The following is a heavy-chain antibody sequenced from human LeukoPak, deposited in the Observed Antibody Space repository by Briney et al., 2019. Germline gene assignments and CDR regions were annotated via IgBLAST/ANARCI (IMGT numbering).Heavy chain of an antibody. V-gene: IGHV1-69*13. CDR1: GGTFSSYA. J-gene: IGHJ4*02. CDR2: IIPIFGTA. CDR3: AREFRIAAAEGDY. D-gene: IGHD6-13*01. Sequence: ASVKVSCKASGGTFSSYAISWVRQAPGQGLEWMGGIIPIFGTANYAQKFQGRVTITADESTSTAYMELSSLRSEDTAVYYCAREFRIAAAEGDYWGQGTLVTVSS.